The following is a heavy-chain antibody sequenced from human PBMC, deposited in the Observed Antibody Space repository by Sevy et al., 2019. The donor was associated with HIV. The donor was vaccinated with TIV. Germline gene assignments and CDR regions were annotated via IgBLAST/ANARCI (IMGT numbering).Heavy chain of an antibody. V-gene: IGHV3-30*02. J-gene: IGHJ3*02. CDR1: GFTFSIHA. D-gene: IGHD2-8*02. CDR3: AKDRKVLLVVYAIPFDVFDI. Sequence: GGSLRLSCAASGFTFSIHAMHWVRQAPGKGLEWVAFIRYDGSNEYYADSVKGRFTISRDNSKNTLYLQMNSLRPEDTAVYYCAKDRKVLLVVYAIPFDVFDIWGQGTMVTVSS. CDR2: IRYDGSNE.